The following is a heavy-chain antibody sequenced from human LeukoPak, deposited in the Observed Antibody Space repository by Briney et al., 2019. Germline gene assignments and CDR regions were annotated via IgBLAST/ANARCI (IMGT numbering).Heavy chain of an antibody. CDR1: GFTFSSYW. Sequence: GGSLRLSCAASGFTFSSYWMSWVRQAPGKGLEWVADIKQDGSEKYYVDSVKGRFTISRDNAKNSLYLQMNSLRAEDTAVYYCAREGVEMATISLVLDAFDIWGQGTMVTVSS. CDR2: IKQDGSEK. V-gene: IGHV3-7*01. D-gene: IGHD5-24*01. CDR3: AREGVEMATISLVLDAFDI. J-gene: IGHJ3*02.